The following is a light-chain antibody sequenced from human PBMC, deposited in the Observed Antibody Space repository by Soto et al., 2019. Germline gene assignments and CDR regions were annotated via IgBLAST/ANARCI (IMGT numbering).Light chain of an antibody. CDR3: QQYYSPWT. V-gene: IGKV4-1*01. Sequence: DIVMTQSPDSLAVSLGERATINCKSSQSVLHSSNNKNYLAWYQQKPGQPPKLLIYWASTRESVVPDRFSGSGSGTDFTLSISSLQAEDVAVYYCQQYYSPWTFGQGTKVEIK. CDR2: WAS. J-gene: IGKJ1*01. CDR1: QSVLHSSNNKNY.